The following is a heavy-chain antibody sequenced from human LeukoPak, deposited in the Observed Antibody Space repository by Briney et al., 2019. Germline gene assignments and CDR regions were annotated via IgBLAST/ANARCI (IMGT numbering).Heavy chain of an antibody. CDR3: ARTIAAAGNTFDY. CDR2: IYPDDSDT. D-gene: IGHD6-13*01. V-gene: IGHV5-51*01. Sequence: GESLKISCKGSGYSFTDYWIGWVRQMPGKGLEWMGIIYPDDSDTRYSPSFQGQVTISADKSVSTAYMQWSSLKASDTAMYYCARTIAAAGNTFDYWGQGTLVTVFS. CDR1: GYSFTDYW. J-gene: IGHJ4*02.